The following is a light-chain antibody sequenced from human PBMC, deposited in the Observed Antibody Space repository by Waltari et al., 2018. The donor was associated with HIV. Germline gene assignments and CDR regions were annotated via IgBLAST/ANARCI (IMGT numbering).Light chain of an antibody. CDR3: CSYAGSNSWV. V-gene: IGLV2-23*02. CDR1: RSDLGRYNL. CDR2: DVK. J-gene: IGLJ3*02. Sequence: QSALTQPASVSGSPGQSITISCSGTRSDLGRYNLVSWSQQDPGKAPKLMIYDVKKRPSGVSNRFSGSKSGNTASLTISGLQAEDEADYYCCSYAGSNSWVFGGGTKLTVL.